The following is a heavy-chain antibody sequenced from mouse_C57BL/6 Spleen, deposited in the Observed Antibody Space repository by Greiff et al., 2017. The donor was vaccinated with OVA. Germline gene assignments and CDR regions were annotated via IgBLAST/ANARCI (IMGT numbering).Heavy chain of an antibody. J-gene: IGHJ2*01. Sequence: EVQLQESGPELVKPGASVKISCKASGYSFTGYYMNWVKQSPEKSLEWIGEINPSTGGTTYNQKFKAKATLTVDKSSSTAYMQLKSLTSEDSAVYYCARGNYYGSSQYYFDYWGQGTTLTVSS. CDR2: INPSTGGT. CDR1: GYSFTGYY. V-gene: IGHV1-42*01. CDR3: ARGNYYGSSQYYFDY. D-gene: IGHD1-1*01.